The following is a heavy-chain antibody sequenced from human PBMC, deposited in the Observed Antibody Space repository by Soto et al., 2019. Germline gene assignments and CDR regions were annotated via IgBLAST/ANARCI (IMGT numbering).Heavy chain of an antibody. Sequence: ASETLSLTCFVSGYFIGAGGYYWSWIRHHPGKGLEWIGSFYSSGSIIYNPPLRSRVSISGDMSTNQFSMSLTSVTAADTARYYCARMYSSGSGWFHPWGQGTLVTVSS. D-gene: IGHD6-19*01. CDR1: GYFIGAGGYY. J-gene: IGHJ5*02. CDR3: ARMYSSGSGWFHP. CDR2: FYSSGSI. V-gene: IGHV4-31*02.